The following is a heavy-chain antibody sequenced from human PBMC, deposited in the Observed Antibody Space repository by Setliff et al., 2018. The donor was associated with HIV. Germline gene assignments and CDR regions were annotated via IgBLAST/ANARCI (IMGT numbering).Heavy chain of an antibody. CDR3: ATGRHYYDSSDYPANPFDV. CDR1: GDTFSSYS. Sequence: SVKVSCKTSGDTFSSYSVSWVRQAPGQGLQWMGGIIPFFGTTNYAQKFQDRVRITTDEAAPAAPATTVYMELSSLRSDDTAVYYCATGRHYYDSSDYPANPFDVWGQGTMVTVSS. D-gene: IGHD3-22*01. J-gene: IGHJ3*01. CDR2: IIPFFGTT. V-gene: IGHV1-69*05.